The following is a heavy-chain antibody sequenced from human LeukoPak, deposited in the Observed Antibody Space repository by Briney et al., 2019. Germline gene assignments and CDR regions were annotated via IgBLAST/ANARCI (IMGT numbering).Heavy chain of an antibody. CDR3: ATASGGGDLHFDY. J-gene: IGHJ4*02. D-gene: IGHD2-21*02. CDR1: GYTLTELS. CDR2: FDPEDGET. Sequence: GASVKVSCKVSGYTLTELSMHWVRQAPGKGLEWMGGFDPEDGETIYAQKFQGRVTMTEDTSTVTAYMELSSLRSEDTAVYYCATASGGGDLHFDYWGQGTLVTVSS. V-gene: IGHV1-24*01.